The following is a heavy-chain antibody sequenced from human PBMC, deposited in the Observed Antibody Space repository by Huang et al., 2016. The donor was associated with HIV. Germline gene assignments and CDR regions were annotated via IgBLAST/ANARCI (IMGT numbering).Heavy chain of an antibody. CDR2: ISYNGYDK. V-gene: IGHV3-30*18. D-gene: IGHD6-19*01. CDR3: AKDRVMGGTSGPFDL. Sequence: KLVESGGGVVQGGGSRTLSCVAPGCSFRAYGMHWVSQIPGKGLEWVATISYNGYDKYYKDAVGGRFSITRDNSKKTLNLQMDSLRRDDTAVYFCAKDRVMGGTSGPFDLWGQGSSVTIAP. J-gene: IGHJ5*02. CDR1: GCSFRAYG.